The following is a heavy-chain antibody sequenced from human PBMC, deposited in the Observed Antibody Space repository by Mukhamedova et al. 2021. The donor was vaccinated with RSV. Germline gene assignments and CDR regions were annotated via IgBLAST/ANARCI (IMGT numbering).Heavy chain of an antibody. J-gene: IGHJ3*02. CDR2: INAGNGNT. Sequence: HWVRQAPGQRLEWMGWINAGNGNTKYSQKFQGRVTITRDTSASTAYMELSSLRSEDTAVYYCAREGLVVVALNAFDIWGQGTMVTV. CDR3: AREGLVVVALNAFDI. V-gene: IGHV1-3*01. D-gene: IGHD2-15*01.